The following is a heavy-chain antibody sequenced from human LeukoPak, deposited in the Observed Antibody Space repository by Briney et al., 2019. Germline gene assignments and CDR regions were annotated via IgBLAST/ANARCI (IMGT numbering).Heavy chain of an antibody. D-gene: IGHD2-21*02. V-gene: IGHV3-15*01. J-gene: IGHJ3*02. CDR1: GFSFRNAW. CDR3: TTVWNCGGDCSDAFDI. Sequence: PGGSPRLSCAASGFSFRNAWMSWVRQAPGKGLEWVGRIKSKTDGGTTDYAAPVKGRFTISRDDSKNTLYLQMNSLKTEDTAVYYCTTVWNCGGDCSDAFDIWGQGTMVTVSS. CDR2: IKSKTDGGTT.